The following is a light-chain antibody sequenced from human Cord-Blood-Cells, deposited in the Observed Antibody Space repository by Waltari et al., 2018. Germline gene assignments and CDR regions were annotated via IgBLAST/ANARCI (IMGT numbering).Light chain of an antibody. CDR2: GAS. Sequence: EIVLTQSPGTLSLSRGVRATLSCRASQSVSSSYLAWYQQKPGQAPRLLIYGASSRATGIPDRFSGSGSGTDFTLTISRLEPEDFAVYYCQQYGSSPLTFGGGTKVEIK. J-gene: IGKJ4*01. V-gene: IGKV3-20*01. CDR3: QQYGSSPLT. CDR1: QSVSSSY.